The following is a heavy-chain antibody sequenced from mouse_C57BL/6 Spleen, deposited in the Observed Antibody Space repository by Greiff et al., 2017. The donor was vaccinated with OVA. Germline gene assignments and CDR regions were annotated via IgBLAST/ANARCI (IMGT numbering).Heavy chain of an antibody. Sequence: DVMLVESGGGLVKPGGSLKLSCAASGFTFSSYAMSWVRQTPEKRLEWVATISDGGSYTYYPDNVKGRFTISRDNAKNNLYLQMSHLKSEDTAMYYCARGSDWYFGVWGTGTTVTVSS. V-gene: IGHV5-4*03. CDR3: ARGSDWYFGV. J-gene: IGHJ1*03. CDR2: ISDGGSYT. CDR1: GFTFSSYA.